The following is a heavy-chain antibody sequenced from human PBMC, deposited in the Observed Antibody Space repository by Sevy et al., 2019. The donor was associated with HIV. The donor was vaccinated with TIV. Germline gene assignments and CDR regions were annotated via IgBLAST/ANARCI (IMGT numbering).Heavy chain of an antibody. J-gene: IGHJ4*02. D-gene: IGHD6-19*01. CDR3: AKDIGVAVDSSGWYNY. Sequence: GGSLRLSCAASGFTFDDYAMHWVRQAPGKGLEWVSGIIWNSGSIGYADSVKGRFTISRDNAKNSLYLQMNSLRAEDTALYYCAKDIGVAVDSSGWYNYWGQGTLVTVSS. CDR1: GFTFDDYA. V-gene: IGHV3-9*01. CDR2: IIWNSGSI.